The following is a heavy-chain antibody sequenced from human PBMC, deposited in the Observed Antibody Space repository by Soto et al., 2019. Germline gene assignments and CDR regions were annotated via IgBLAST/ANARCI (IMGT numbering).Heavy chain of an antibody. D-gene: IGHD3-10*01. Sequence: EVQVLESVGGLVQPGGSLRLSCAASGFTFSSYAMSWVRQAPGKGLEWVSTISGSGVNTHYADSVKGRFTISRDNSKNTLYLQMNSLRAEDTAVYYCAKVGSGSYSAHYWGQGTLVTVSS. V-gene: IGHV3-23*01. CDR2: ISGSGVNT. CDR3: AKVGSGSYSAHY. CDR1: GFTFSSYA. J-gene: IGHJ4*02.